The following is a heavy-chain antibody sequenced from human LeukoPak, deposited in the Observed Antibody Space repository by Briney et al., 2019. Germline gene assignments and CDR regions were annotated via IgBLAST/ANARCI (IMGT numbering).Heavy chain of an antibody. V-gene: IGHV4-34*01. J-gene: IGHJ4*02. Sequence: SETLSLTCAVYGGSFSGYYWSWIRQPPGKGLEWIGEINHSGSTNYNPSLKSRVTIPVDTSKNQFSLKLSSVTAADTAVYYCAKDLGTGELDYWGQGTLVTVSS. CDR3: AKDLGTGELDY. D-gene: IGHD3-16*01. CDR1: GGSFSGYY. CDR2: INHSGST.